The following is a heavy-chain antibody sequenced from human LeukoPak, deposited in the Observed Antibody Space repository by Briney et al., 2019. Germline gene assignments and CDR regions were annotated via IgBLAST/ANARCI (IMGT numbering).Heavy chain of an antibody. Sequence: GESLKISCKGSGYSFTSYWIGWVRQMPGKGLEWMGIIYPGDSDTRYSPSFQGQVTISADKSISTAYLRWSSLKASDTAMYYCARRLFSPPLYYDFWSGYYTGGAFDIWGQGTMVTVSS. CDR2: IYPGDSDT. D-gene: IGHD3-3*01. V-gene: IGHV5-51*01. CDR1: GYSFTSYW. J-gene: IGHJ3*02. CDR3: ARRLFSPPLYYDFWSGYYTGGAFDI.